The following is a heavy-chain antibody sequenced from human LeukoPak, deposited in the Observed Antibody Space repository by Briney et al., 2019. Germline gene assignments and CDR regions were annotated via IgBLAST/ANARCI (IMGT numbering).Heavy chain of an antibody. CDR1: GGSISSYY. CDR2: IYTSGST. Sequence: SETLSLTCTVSGGSISSYYWSWIRQPAGKGLEWIGRIYTSGSTNYNPSLKSRVTMSVDTSKNQFSLKLSSVTAADTAVYYCARVVGYCTNGVCYRSWYFDLWGRGTLVTVSS. J-gene: IGHJ2*01. CDR3: ARVVGYCTNGVCYRSWYFDL. D-gene: IGHD2-8*01. V-gene: IGHV4-4*07.